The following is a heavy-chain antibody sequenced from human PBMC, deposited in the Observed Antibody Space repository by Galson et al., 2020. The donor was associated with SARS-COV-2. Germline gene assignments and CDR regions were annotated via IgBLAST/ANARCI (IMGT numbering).Heavy chain of an antibody. V-gene: IGHV4-34*01. CDR1: GGSFSGYY. Sequence: SETLSLTCAVYGGSFSGYYWSWIRQPPGKGLEWMGEINHSGSTNYNPSLKSRVTISVDTSKNQFSLKLSSVTAADTAVYYCARGWGYDFWSGYYGGGKWFDPWGQGTLVTVSS. J-gene: IGHJ5*02. CDR2: INHSGST. CDR3: ARGWGYDFWSGYYGGGKWFDP. D-gene: IGHD3-3*01.